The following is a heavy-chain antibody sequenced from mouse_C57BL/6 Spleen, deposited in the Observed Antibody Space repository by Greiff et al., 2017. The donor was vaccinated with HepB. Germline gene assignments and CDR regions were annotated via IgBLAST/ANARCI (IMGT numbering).Heavy chain of an antibody. CDR1: GYTFTDYN. CDR3: ANSGTRAMDY. CDR2: INPNNGGT. J-gene: IGHJ4*01. Sequence: EVQLQESGPELVKPGASVKMSCKASGYTFTDYNMHWVKQSHGKSLEWIGYINPNNGGTSYNQKFKGKATLTVNKSSSTAYMELRSLTSEDSAVYYCANSGTRAMDYWGQGTSVTVSS. V-gene: IGHV1-22*01. D-gene: IGHD4-1*01.